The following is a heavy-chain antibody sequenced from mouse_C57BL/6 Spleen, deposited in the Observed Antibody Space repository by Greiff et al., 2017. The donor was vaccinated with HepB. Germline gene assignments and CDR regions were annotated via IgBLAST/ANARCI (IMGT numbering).Heavy chain of an antibody. D-gene: IGHD2-2*01. CDR2: IYPGNSDT. V-gene: IGHV1-5*01. Sequence: EVQLQQSGTVLARPGASVKMSCKTSGYTFTSYWMHWVTQRPGQGLEWIGAIYPGNSDTSYNQKFKGKAKLTAVTSASTAYMELSSLTNEDSAVYYCTRGGSMVTTDAMDYWGQGTSVTVSS. CDR3: TRGGSMVTTDAMDY. J-gene: IGHJ4*01. CDR1: GYTFTSYW.